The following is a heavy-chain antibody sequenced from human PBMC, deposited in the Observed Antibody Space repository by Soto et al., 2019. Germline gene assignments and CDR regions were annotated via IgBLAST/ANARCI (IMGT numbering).Heavy chain of an antibody. CDR3: ARHSRGDSSSWYASWSVGRWDY. Sequence: SETLSLTCTVSGGSISSGDYYWSWIRQPPGKGLEWIGYIYYSGSTYYNPSLKSRVTISVDTSKNQFSLKLGSVTAADTAVYYCARHSRGDSSSWYASWSVGRWDYWGQGTLVTVSS. D-gene: IGHD6-13*01. J-gene: IGHJ4*02. CDR1: GGSISSGDYY. V-gene: IGHV4-30-4*01. CDR2: IYYSGST.